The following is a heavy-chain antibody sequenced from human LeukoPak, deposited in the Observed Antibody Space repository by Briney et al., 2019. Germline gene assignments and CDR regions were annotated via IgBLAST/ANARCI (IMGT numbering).Heavy chain of an antibody. CDR3: ARVGAPYYFDY. V-gene: IGHV4-61*02. Sequence: SQALSLTCTVSGGSISSGSYYWSWIRQPAGKGLEWIGRIYTSGSTNYNPSLKSRVTISVDTSKNQFSLKLSSVTAADTAVYYCARVGAPYYFDYWGQGTLVTVSS. CDR2: IYTSGST. CDR1: GGSISSGSYY. J-gene: IGHJ4*02.